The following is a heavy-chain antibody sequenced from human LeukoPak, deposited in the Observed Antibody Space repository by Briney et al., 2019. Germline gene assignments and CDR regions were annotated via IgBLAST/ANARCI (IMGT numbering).Heavy chain of an antibody. V-gene: IGHV3-7*01. D-gene: IGHD2-2*01. CDR3: ARDGVARRYCSSTSCYRGPWFDP. J-gene: IGHJ5*02. CDR1: GFTFSSYW. Sequence: GGSLRLSCAASGFTFSSYWMSWVRQAPGKGLEWVANIKQDGSEKYYVDSVKGRFTISRDNAKNSLYLQMNSLRAEDTAVYYCARDGVARRYCSSTSCYRGPWFDPWGQGTLVTVSS. CDR2: IKQDGSEK.